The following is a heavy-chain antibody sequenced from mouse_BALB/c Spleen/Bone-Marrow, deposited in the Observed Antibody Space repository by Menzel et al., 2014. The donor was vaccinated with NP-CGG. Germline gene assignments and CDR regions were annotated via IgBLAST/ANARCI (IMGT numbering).Heavy chain of an antibody. D-gene: IGHD4-1*01. CDR2: IDPANGNT. Sequence: VHVKQSGAELVKPGASVKLSCTASGFNIKDTYMHWVKQRPEQGLEWIGRIDPANGNTKYDPKFQGKATITADTSSNTAYLQLSSLTSEDTAVCYCARWEYYAMDYWCQGTSVTVSS. J-gene: IGHJ4*01. V-gene: IGHV14-3*02. CDR1: GFNIKDTY. CDR3: ARWEYYAMDY.